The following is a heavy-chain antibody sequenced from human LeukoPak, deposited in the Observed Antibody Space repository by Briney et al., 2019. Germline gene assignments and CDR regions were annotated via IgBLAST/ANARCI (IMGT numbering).Heavy chain of an antibody. CDR1: GFTVSSNY. Sequence: GGSLRLSCAASGFTVSSNYMSWVRQAPGKGLEWVSVSYSGGSTYYADSVKGRFTISRDNSKNTLYLQMNSLRAEDTAVYYCARDLHSGSYFDYWGQGTLVTVSS. CDR2: SYSGGST. D-gene: IGHD1-26*01. J-gene: IGHJ4*02. V-gene: IGHV3-53*01. CDR3: ARDLHSGSYFDY.